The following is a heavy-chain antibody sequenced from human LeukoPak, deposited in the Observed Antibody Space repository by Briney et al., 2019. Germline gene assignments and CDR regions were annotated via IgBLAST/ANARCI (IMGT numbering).Heavy chain of an antibody. CDR2: IYYRGNT. Sequence: SETLSLTCTVSGGSISSYYWSWIRQPPGKGLERIGYIYYRGNTNYNPSLKSRVTISVDMSKNQFSLELSSVTAADTAVYYCTRGGYNYDSPPGDPFDYWGQGTLVTVSS. V-gene: IGHV4-59*01. CDR3: TRGGYNYDSPPGDPFDY. J-gene: IGHJ4*02. CDR1: GGSISSYY. D-gene: IGHD5-18*01.